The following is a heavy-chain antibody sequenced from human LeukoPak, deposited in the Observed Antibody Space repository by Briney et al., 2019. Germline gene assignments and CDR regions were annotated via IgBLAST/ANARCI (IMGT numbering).Heavy chain of an antibody. D-gene: IGHD3-10*01. V-gene: IGHV1-2*02. J-gene: IGHJ4*02. CDR2: INPNSDVT. CDR1: GYTFTGYY. CDR3: ARGLGGLQADY. Sequence: ASVKVSCKASGYTFTGYYMHWVRQAPGQGLEWMGWINPNSDVTNYAQKFQGRVTMTRDTSISTAYMELSRLSSDDTAVYYCARGLGGLQADYWGQGTLVIVSS.